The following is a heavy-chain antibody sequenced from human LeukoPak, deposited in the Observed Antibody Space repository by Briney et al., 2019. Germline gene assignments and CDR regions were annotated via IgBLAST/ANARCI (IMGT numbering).Heavy chain of an antibody. CDR2: ISYDGSNK. Sequence: GGSLRLSCAASGFTFTYAWMSWVRQAPGKGLEWVAVISYDGSNKYYADSVKGRFTISRDNSKNTLYLQMNSLRAEDTAVYYCAKDGGIAVANFDYWGQGTLVTVSS. J-gene: IGHJ4*02. V-gene: IGHV3-30*18. D-gene: IGHD6-19*01. CDR3: AKDGGIAVANFDY. CDR1: GFTFTYAW.